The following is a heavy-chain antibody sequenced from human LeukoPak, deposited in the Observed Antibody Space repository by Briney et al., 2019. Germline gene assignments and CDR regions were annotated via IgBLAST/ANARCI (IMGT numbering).Heavy chain of an antibody. CDR3: ARPYDYYGSSGYYPAFDY. J-gene: IGHJ4*02. D-gene: IGHD3-22*01. Sequence: GASVKVSCKASGYTFTGYYMHWVRQAPGQGLEWMGWINPNSGGTNYAQKFQGRVTMTRDTSISTAYMELSRLRSDDTAVYYCARPYDYYGSSGYYPAFDYWGQGTLVTVSS. CDR2: INPNSGGT. V-gene: IGHV1-2*02. CDR1: GYTFTGYY.